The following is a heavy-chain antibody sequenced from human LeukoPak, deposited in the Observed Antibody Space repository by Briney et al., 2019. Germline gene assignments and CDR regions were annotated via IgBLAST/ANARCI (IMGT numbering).Heavy chain of an antibody. J-gene: IGHJ4*02. CDR3: ARVGAAMDNFDY. Sequence: VKPSETLSLTCTVSGGSISNYDWSWIRQFPGKGLGWTGYIYNSGSTNYNPSLKSRVTISKDTSKNQFSLKLSSVTAADTAVYYCARVGAAMDNFDYWGQGTLVTVS. D-gene: IGHD5-18*01. CDR1: GGSISNYD. V-gene: IGHV4-59*01. CDR2: IYNSGST.